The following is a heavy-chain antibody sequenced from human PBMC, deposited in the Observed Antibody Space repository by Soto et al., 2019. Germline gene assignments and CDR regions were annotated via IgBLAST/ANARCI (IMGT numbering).Heavy chain of an antibody. CDR2: ISAYNGNT. CDR3: ASLRAQQLAPYDAFDI. D-gene: IGHD6-13*01. J-gene: IGHJ3*02. Sequence: ASVKVSCKASGYTFTGYGISWVRQAPGQGLEWMGWISAYNGNTNYAQKLQGRVTMTTDTSTSTAYMELRSLRSDDTAVYYCASLRAQQLAPYDAFDIWGQGTMVTVS. V-gene: IGHV1-18*04. CDR1: GYTFTGYG.